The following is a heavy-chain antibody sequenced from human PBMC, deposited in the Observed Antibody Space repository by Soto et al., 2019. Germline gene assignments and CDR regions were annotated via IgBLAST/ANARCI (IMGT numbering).Heavy chain of an antibody. Sequence: QVQLVESGGGLVKPGGSLRLSCAASEFTFSDYYMTWIRQAPGKGLEWVSYISSSGRTINYADSVKGRFTISRDNAKNSLYLQMNSLRDEDTAVYYCARGTNLDWLIPRDYYLDYWGQGTLVAVSS. CDR2: ISSSGRTI. CDR3: ARGTNLDWLIPRDYYLDY. CDR1: EFTFSDYY. D-gene: IGHD3-9*01. J-gene: IGHJ4*02. V-gene: IGHV3-11*01.